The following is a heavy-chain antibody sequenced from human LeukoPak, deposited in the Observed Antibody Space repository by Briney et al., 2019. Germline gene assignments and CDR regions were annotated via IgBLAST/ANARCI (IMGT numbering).Heavy chain of an antibody. CDR1: GFTFSSYS. CDR3: ARDDHYNYYYMDV. CDR2: ISSSSSTI. Sequence: GGSLRLSCAASGFTFSSYSMNWVRQAPGKGLEWVSYISSSSSTIYYADSVKGRFTISRDNAENSLYLQMNSLGAEDTAVYYCARDDHYNYYYMDVWGKGTTVTVSS. V-gene: IGHV3-48*01. J-gene: IGHJ6*03.